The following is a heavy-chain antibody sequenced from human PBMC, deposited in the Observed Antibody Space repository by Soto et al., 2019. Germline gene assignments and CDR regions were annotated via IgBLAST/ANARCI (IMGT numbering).Heavy chain of an antibody. V-gene: IGHV3-23*01. Sequence: EVLLLESGGDVVQPGGSLRLSCAASGFTLGKYTMGWVRQAPGKGLEWVAESYSTGGTEYADSVKGPFTILRDNSKNTLFLQMNSLGVEDTALYYCARDREPDGIWTFDCWGQGTLVTVSS. CDR1: GFTLGKYT. CDR2: SYSTGGT. CDR3: ARDREPDGIWTFDC. D-gene: IGHD3-3*01. J-gene: IGHJ4*02.